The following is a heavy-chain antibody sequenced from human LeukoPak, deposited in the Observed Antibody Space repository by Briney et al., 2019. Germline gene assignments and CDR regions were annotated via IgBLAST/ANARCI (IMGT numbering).Heavy chain of an antibody. CDR2: IIPIYGTP. V-gene: IGHV1-69*05. J-gene: IGHJ6*03. CDR1: GGTFSSYA. D-gene: IGHD7-27*01. CDR3: ARDHWGIVENGYDYFYYDLDV. Sequence: GSSVKLSCKASGGTFSSYAFSWVRQAPGQGLEWMGGIIPIYGTPNYAQKFQGRFTITTDESTSTAYMELSSLRSEDTAVYYCARDHWGIVENGYDYFYYDLDVWGKGTTVTVSS.